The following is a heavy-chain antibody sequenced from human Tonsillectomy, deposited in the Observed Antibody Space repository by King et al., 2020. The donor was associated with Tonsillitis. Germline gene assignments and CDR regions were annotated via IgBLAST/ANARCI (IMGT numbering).Heavy chain of an antibody. CDR1: GFTFSSYA. CDR3: ARDYSSSYWFDP. CDR2: ISYDGSNK. Sequence: VQLVESGGGVVQPGRSLRLSCAAPGFTFSSYAMHWVRQAPGKGLEWVAVISYDGSNKYYADSVKGRFTISRDNSKNTLYLQMNSLRAEDTAVYYCARDYSSSYWFDPWGQGTLVTVSS. D-gene: IGHD6-6*01. V-gene: IGHV3-30-3*01. J-gene: IGHJ5*02.